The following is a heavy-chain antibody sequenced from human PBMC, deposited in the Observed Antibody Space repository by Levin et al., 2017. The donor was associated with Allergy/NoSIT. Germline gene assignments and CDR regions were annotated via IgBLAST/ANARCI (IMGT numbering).Heavy chain of an antibody. CDR3: ARQPVAAYSFDS. V-gene: IGHV4-59*01. CDR1: GGSISGYY. Sequence: PSETLSLTCIVSGGSISGYYWSWLRQPPGKGLEWIAYIYYTGGDKKYNPSLRGRVTISLDTSTTQVSLTVTSVTAADTAIYYCARQPVAAYSFDSWGQGALVTVSS. CDR2: IYYTGGDK. J-gene: IGHJ4*02. D-gene: IGHD6-19*01.